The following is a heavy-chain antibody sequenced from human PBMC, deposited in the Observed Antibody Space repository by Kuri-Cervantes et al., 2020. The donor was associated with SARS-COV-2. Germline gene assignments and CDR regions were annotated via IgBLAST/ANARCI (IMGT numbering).Heavy chain of an antibody. CDR2: IYPGDSDT. CDR3: ARLGQQLVLGYYYYYMDV. D-gene: IGHD6-13*01. Sequence: KVSCKGSGYSFTSYWIGWVRQMPGKGLEWMGIIYPGDSDTRYSPSFQGQVTISSDKSISTAYLQWSSLKASGTAMYYCARLGQQLVLGYYYYYMDVWGKGTTVTVSS. CDR1: GYSFTSYW. V-gene: IGHV5-51*01. J-gene: IGHJ6*03.